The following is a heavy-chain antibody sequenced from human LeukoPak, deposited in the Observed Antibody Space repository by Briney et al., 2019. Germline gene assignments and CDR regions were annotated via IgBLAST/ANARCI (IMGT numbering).Heavy chain of an antibody. CDR2: ISGSGGST. Sequence: GGSLRLSCAASGFTFSSYAMSWVRQAPGKGLEWVSAISGSGGSTYYADSVKGRYTISRDNSKNTLYLQMNSLRAEDTAVYYCAKGYSYGRYYFDYWGQGTLVTVSS. J-gene: IGHJ4*02. CDR3: AKGYSYGRYYFDY. D-gene: IGHD5-18*01. V-gene: IGHV3-23*01. CDR1: GFTFSSYA.